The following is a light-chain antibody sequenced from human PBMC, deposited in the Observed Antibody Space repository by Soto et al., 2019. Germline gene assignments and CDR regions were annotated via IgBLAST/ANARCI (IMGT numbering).Light chain of an antibody. CDR3: QQYGSSPNT. Sequence: EIVLTQSPATLCLSPGKRATLSCGASQSVSNNYLAWYQQKPGLAPRLLIYDASSRATGIPDRFSGSGSGTDFPLTIRRLEPEDFAVYYCQQYGSSPNTFGQGTKLEIK. J-gene: IGKJ2*01. CDR1: QSVSNNY. V-gene: IGKV3D-20*01. CDR2: DAS.